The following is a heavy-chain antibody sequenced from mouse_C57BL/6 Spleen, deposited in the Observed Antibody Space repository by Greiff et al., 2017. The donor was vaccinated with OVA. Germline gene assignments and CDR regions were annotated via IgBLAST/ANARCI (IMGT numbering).Heavy chain of an antibody. CDR1: GYAFSSSW. CDR3: ARRNDYDGGGMAMDY. D-gene: IGHD2-4*01. Sequence: QVQLQQSGPELVKPGASVKISCKASGYAFSSSWMNWVKQRPGKGLEWIGRIYPGDGDTNYNGKFKGKATLTADKSSSTAYMQLSSLTSEDSAVYFCARRNDYDGGGMAMDYWGQGTSVTVSS. J-gene: IGHJ4*01. V-gene: IGHV1-82*01. CDR2: IYPGDGDT.